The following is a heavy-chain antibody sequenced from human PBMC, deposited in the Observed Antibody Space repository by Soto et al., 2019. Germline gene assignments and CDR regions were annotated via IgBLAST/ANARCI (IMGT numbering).Heavy chain of an antibody. V-gene: IGHV1-3*01. J-gene: IGHJ4*02. D-gene: IGHD3-16*02. CDR2: INAGNGNT. CDR1: GYTFTSYA. CDR3: ARELITFGGVISEGSDY. Sequence: GASVKVSCKASGYTFTSYAMHWVRQAPGQRLEWMGWINAGNGNTKYSQKFQGRVTITRDTSASTAYMELSSLRSEDTAVYYCARELITFGGVISEGSDYWGQGTLVTVSS.